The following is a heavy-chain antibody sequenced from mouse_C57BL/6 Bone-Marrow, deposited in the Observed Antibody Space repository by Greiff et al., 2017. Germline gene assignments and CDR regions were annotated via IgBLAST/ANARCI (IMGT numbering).Heavy chain of an antibody. V-gene: IGHV5-9-1*02. Sequence: EVKLVESGEGLVKPGGSLKLSCAASGFTFSSYAMSWVRQTPEKRLEWVAYISSGGDYIYYAATVKGRFTISRDNARNTLYLQMSSLKSEDTAMYYCTRGELVFDYWGQGTTLTVSS. J-gene: IGHJ2*01. CDR3: TRGELVFDY. CDR2: ISSGGDYI. CDR1: GFTFSSYA. D-gene: IGHD4-1*01.